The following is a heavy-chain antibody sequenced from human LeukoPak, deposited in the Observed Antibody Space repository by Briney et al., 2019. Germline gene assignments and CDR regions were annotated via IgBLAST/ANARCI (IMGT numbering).Heavy chain of an antibody. CDR1: GFTFSSYA. CDR2: ISSGSKYI. CDR3: ARALAYSYGSMDY. Sequence: GGSLRLSCAASGFTFSSYAMSWVRQAPGKGLEWVSSISSGSKYIYNADSVKGRFTISRDNAKNSLYLQMNSLRAEDTAVYYCARALAYSYGSMDYWGQGTLVTVSS. D-gene: IGHD5-18*01. V-gene: IGHV3-21*01. J-gene: IGHJ4*02.